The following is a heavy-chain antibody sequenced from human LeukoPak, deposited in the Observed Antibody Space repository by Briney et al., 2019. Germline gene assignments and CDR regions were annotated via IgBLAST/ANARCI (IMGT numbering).Heavy chain of an antibody. D-gene: IGHD3-22*01. V-gene: IGHV3-23*01. CDR3: ARRPRDTSGYYLGAFHD. Sequence: PGGSLRLSCAASGFTFRRFAMSWVRQAPGKGLEWVSVIGASGADTYYSDSVKGRFTVSRDNSQNTLFLHMSSLRAEDTAVYFCARRPRDTSGYYLGAFHDWGQGTTVTVSS. CDR1: GFTFRRFA. J-gene: IGHJ3*01. CDR2: IGASGADT.